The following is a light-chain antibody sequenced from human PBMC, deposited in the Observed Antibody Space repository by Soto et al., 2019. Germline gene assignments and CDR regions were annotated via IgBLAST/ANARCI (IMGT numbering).Light chain of an antibody. CDR2: AVS. V-gene: IGKV1-12*01. J-gene: IGKJ4*01. Sequence: DIQMTQSPSSVSASVGDRVTITCRASQGISSWVAWYQQKPGKAPNLLIYAVSSLQSGVPSKFSGSGSETEFALTSTSLQPRDLATYYCQQADTFPLTFGEGTKVEIK. CDR1: QGISSW. CDR3: QQADTFPLT.